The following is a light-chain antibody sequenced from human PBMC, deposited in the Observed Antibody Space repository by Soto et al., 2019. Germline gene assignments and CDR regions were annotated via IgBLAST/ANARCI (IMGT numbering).Light chain of an antibody. V-gene: IGLV2-14*01. J-gene: IGLJ1*01. CDR2: EVS. CDR1: SSDVGTYKY. CDR3: QIWDSDSDHYV. Sequence: QSVLTQPASVSGSPGQSITISCTGTSSDVGTYKYVSWYQQLPGKAPKLMIYEVSNRPSGVSNRFSGSKSGNTASLTISELQAEDEADYYCQIWDSDSDHYVFGSGTKGTVL.